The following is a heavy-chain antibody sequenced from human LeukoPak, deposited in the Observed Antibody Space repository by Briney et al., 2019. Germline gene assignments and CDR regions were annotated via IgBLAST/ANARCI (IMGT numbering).Heavy chain of an antibody. CDR1: GGTFSSYA. CDR3: ARGYSYGYYFDY. CDR2: IIPIFGTA. Sequence: WASVKVSCKASGGTFSSYAISWVRQAPGQGLEWMGGIIPIFGTANCAQKFQGRVTITADKSTSTAYMELSSLRSEDTAVYYCARGYSYGYYFDYWGQGTLVTVSS. V-gene: IGHV1-69*06. D-gene: IGHD5-18*01. J-gene: IGHJ4*02.